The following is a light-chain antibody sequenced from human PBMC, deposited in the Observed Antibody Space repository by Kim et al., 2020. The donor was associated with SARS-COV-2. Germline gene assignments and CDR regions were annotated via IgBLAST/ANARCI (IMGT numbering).Light chain of an antibody. CDR1: QSVSSY. CDR2: DAS. J-gene: IGKJ1*01. Sequence: LSLSPGERATLSCRASQSVSSYLAWYQQKPGQAPRLLIYDASNRATGIPARFSGSGSGTDFTLTISSLEPEDFAVYYCQQRSNFWTFGQGTKLEI. V-gene: IGKV3-11*01. CDR3: QQRSNFWT.